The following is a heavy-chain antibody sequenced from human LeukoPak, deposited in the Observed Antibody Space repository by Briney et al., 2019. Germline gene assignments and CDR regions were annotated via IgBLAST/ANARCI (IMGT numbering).Heavy chain of an antibody. CDR3: AREAAAGTRIDY. CDR1: GYTFTDYY. Sequence: ASVKVSCKASGYTFTDYYMHWVRQAPGQGLEWMGIINPSGGSTSYAQKFQGRVTMTRDTSTSTVYMELSSLRSEDTAVYYCAREAAAGTRIDYWGQGTLVTVSS. CDR2: INPSGGST. V-gene: IGHV1-46*01. D-gene: IGHD6-13*01. J-gene: IGHJ4*02.